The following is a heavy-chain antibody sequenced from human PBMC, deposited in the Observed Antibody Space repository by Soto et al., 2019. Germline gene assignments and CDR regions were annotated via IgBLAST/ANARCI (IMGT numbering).Heavy chain of an antibody. CDR1: GGSFSVYY. Sequence: SETLSLTCAVYGGSFSVYYWSWIRQPPGKGLEWIGEINHSGSTNYNPSLKSRVTISVDTSKNQFSLKLSSVIAADTAVYYCARGRIKMDVWGKGTSVTVSS. CDR3: ARGRIKMDV. CDR2: INHSGST. D-gene: IGHD2-15*01. V-gene: IGHV4-34*01. J-gene: IGHJ6*04.